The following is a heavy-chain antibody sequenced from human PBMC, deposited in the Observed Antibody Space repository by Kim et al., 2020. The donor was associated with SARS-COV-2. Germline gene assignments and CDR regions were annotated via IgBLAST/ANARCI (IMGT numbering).Heavy chain of an antibody. Sequence: SETLSLTCTVSGGSISSGSYYWSWIRQPAGKGLEWIGRIYTSGSTNYNPSLKSRVTISVDTSKNQFSLKLSSVTAADTAVYYCARVREWELWFDYWGQGTLVTVSS. CDR3: ARVREWELWFDY. D-gene: IGHD1-26*01. CDR1: GGSISSGSYY. J-gene: IGHJ4*02. V-gene: IGHV4-61*02. CDR2: IYTSGST.